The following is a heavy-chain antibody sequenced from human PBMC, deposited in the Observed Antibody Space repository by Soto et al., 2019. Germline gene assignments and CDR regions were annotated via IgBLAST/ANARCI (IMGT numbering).Heavy chain of an antibody. D-gene: IGHD1-26*01. Sequence: ASVKVSCKASGYTFTGYYMHWVRQAPGQGLEWMGWINPNSGGTNYAQKFQGWVTMTRDTSISTAYMELSRLRSDDTAVYYCAREGWERASDTDYYYYYGMDVWGQGTTVTVSS. V-gene: IGHV1-2*04. CDR1: GYTFTGYY. CDR3: AREGWERASDTDYYYYYGMDV. J-gene: IGHJ6*02. CDR2: INPNSGGT.